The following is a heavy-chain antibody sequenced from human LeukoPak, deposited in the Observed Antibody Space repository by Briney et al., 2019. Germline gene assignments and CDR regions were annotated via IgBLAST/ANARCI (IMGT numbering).Heavy chain of an antibody. CDR3: ARSWLAVAGPEY. CDR1: GFTFSNYW. D-gene: IGHD6-19*01. Sequence: GGSLRLSCAASGFTFSNYWITWGRQAPGKGLEWVANIKQGGSEKHYVDSVKGRFTISRDNAKNSLSLQMNSLRAEDTAVYYCARSWLAVAGPEYWGQGTLVTVSS. V-gene: IGHV3-7*04. J-gene: IGHJ4*02. CDR2: IKQGGSEK.